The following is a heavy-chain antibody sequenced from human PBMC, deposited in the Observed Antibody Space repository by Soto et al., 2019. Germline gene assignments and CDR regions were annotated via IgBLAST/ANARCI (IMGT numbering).Heavy chain of an antibody. V-gene: IGHV4-39*01. CDR2: LYFRGAT. Sequence: KTSETLSLTCSVSGGSITHTNYHWGWIRQAPGKGLEWIGTLYFRGATDYNPSLQSRVTISADTSKNQISPHLSSVTAADTAVYYCFGVLAATLYYWGQGTRVTVSS. CDR1: GGSITHTNYH. CDR3: FGVLAATLYY. D-gene: IGHD2-21*02. J-gene: IGHJ4*01.